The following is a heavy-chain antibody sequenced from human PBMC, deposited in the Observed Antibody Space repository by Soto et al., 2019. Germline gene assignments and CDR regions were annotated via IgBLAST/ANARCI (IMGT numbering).Heavy chain of an antibody. CDR3: ARGRYCLTGRCFPNWFDS. D-gene: IGHD7-27*01. CDR1: GDSISDLDYF. CDR2: IYKSATT. Sequence: SETLSLTCSVSGDSISDLDYFLAWIRQPPGQALEYIGYIYKSATTYYNPSFESRVAISVDTSKSQFSLNVTSVTAADTAVYFCARGRYCLTGRCFPNWFDSWGQGALVTVSS. J-gene: IGHJ5*01. V-gene: IGHV4-30-4*01.